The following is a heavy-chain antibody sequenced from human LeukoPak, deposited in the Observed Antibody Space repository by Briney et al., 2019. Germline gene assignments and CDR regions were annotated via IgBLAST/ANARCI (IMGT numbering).Heavy chain of an antibody. J-gene: IGHJ6*04. CDR1: GGSLSTYY. CDR3: ARDGVWDGDYGFGMDV. V-gene: IGHV4-59*01. CDR2: AYSSVST. D-gene: IGHD4-17*01. Sequence: NPSETLSLTCTVSGGSLSTYYWSWIRQPPGKGLEWIGYAYSSVSTKHNPSLKSRVIISLDTSKNQFSLKLSSVTAADTAVYYCARDGVWDGDYGFGMDVWGKGTTVTVSS.